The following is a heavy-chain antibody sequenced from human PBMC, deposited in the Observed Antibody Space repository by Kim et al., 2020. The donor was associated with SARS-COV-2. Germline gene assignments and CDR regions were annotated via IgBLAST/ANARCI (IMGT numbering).Heavy chain of an antibody. CDR3: ARAHIFFCGADY. D-gene: IGHD2-21*01. V-gene: IGHV4-4*02. Sequence: SETLSLTCAVSGDSITSSEWWSWVRQPPGKGLEWIGEVHQNGRNNYNPSLKNRVNIWLEKSKNQVSLQMNSVTTADTAVYYCARAHIFFCGADYWGRGALVIVSS. CDR2: VHQNGRN. CDR1: GDSITSSEW. J-gene: IGHJ4*02.